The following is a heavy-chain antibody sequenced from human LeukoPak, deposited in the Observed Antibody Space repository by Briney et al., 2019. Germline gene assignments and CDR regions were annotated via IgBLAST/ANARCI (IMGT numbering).Heavy chain of an antibody. CDR2: IYYSGST. CDR3: ARSAAAGYYYGMDV. Sequence: SETLSVTCTVSGGSVSSGSYYRSWIRQPPGKGLEWIGYIYYSGSTNYNPSLKSRVTISVDTSKNQFSLKLSSVTAADTAVYYCARSAAAGYYYGMDVWGKGTTVTVSA. V-gene: IGHV4-61*01. D-gene: IGHD6-13*01. CDR1: GGSVSSGSYY. J-gene: IGHJ6*04.